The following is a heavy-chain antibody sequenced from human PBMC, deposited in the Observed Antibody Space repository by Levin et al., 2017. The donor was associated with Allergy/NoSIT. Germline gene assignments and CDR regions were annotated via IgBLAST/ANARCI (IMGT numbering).Heavy chain of an antibody. CDR3: ARVRGAYGSGSYYVDY. Sequence: PGGSLRLSCAASGFTFSDYYMSWIRQAPGKGLEWVSYISSSSGFTNYADSVKARFTISRDNAKNSLYLQVNSLRAEDTAMYHCARVRGAYGSGSYYVDYWGQGTLVTVSS. V-gene: IGHV3-11*05. CDR1: GFTFSDYY. D-gene: IGHD3-10*01. CDR2: ISSSSGFT. J-gene: IGHJ4*02.